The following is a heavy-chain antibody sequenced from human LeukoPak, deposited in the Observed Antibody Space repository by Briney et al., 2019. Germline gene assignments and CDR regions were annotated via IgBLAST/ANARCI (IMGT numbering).Heavy chain of an antibody. J-gene: IGHJ4*02. D-gene: IGHD6-19*01. V-gene: IGHV3-9*03. CDR2: INCNGGSI. Sequence: GGSLRLSCAASGFTFSDYSMHWVRQVPGKGLEWVSYINCNGGSINYADSVKGRFTISRDNAKNSLYLQMNSVRSEDMALYYCKNGQWKAFDYWGQGALVTIST. CDR1: GFTFSDYS. CDR3: KNGQWKAFDY.